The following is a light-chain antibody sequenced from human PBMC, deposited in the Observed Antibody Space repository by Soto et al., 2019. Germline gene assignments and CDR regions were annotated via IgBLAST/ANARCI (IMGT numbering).Light chain of an antibody. CDR3: QSHDNSLSGSL. CDR1: SSNIGAGSY. CDR2: DTT. J-gene: IGLJ2*01. V-gene: IGLV1-40*01. Sequence: QSVLTQPPSVSGAPGQRVTISCTGSSSNIGAGSYVHWYQQLPGTAPKLLIYDTTNRPSGVPDRFSGSKSGTSASLAIADVRAEDEADYYCQSHDNSLSGSLFGGGTKVTVL.